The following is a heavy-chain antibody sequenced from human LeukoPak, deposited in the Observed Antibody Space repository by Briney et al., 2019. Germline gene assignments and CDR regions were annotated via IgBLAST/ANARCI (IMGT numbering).Heavy chain of an antibody. Sequence: SETLSLTCAVYGGSLSGYYWSWIRQSPGKGLEWIGEINDSGSTNYNPSLKSRVTMSVDTSKNQFSLNLSSVTAADTAVYYCARGVVITGLDYWGQGTLVTVSS. CDR1: GGSLSGYY. D-gene: IGHD3-22*01. J-gene: IGHJ4*02. V-gene: IGHV4-34*01. CDR3: ARGVVITGLDY. CDR2: INDSGST.